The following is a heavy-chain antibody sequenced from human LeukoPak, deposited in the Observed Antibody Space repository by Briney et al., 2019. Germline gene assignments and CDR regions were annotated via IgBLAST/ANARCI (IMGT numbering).Heavy chain of an antibody. CDR1: GFTFRNYV. CDR2: TSSDLNVK. Sequence: GGSLRLSCAASGFTFRNYVIHWVRQAPGKGLEWVAVTSSDLNVKLYADSVKGRFTISRDNSKNTLYLQMNSLRAEDTAVYYCAKGYSYGYNRYYYYGMDVWGQGTTVTVSS. CDR3: AKGYSYGYNRYYYYGMDV. V-gene: IGHV3-30*18. D-gene: IGHD5-18*01. J-gene: IGHJ6*02.